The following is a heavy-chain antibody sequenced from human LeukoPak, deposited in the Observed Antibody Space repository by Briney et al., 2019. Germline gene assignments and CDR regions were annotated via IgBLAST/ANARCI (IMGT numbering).Heavy chain of an antibody. Sequence: SVKVSCKASGGTFSSYAISWVRQAPGQGLEWMGGIIPIFGTANYAQKFQGRVTITADESTSTAYMELSSLRSEDTAVYHCASGSSGWYELYYYYYYMDVWGKGTTVTVSS. CDR2: IIPIFGTA. J-gene: IGHJ6*03. CDR3: ASGSSGWYELYYYYYYMDV. CDR1: GGTFSSYA. V-gene: IGHV1-69*01. D-gene: IGHD6-19*01.